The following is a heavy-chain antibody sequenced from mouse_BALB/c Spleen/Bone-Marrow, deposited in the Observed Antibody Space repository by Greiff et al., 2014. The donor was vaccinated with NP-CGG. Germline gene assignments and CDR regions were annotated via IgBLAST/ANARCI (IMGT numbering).Heavy chain of an antibody. J-gene: IGHJ4*01. CDR3: ARQPLRRHAMDY. V-gene: IGHV2-4*02. CDR2: IWSGGST. CDR1: GFSLTSYG. Sequence: QVQLKESGPGLVQPSQSLSITCTVSGFSLTSYGVHWVRQPPGKGLEWLGVIWSGGSTGYNAAFISRLSISKDNSKSQVFFKMNSLQADDTAIYYCARQPLRRHAMDYWSQGTSVTVSS. D-gene: IGHD1-2*01.